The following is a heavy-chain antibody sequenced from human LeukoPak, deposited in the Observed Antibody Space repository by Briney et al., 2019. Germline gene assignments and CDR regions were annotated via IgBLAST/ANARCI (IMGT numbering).Heavy chain of an antibody. Sequence: GASVTVSCKASGYTFTSYGISWVRQAPGQGLEWMGWISAYNGNTNYAQKLQGRVTMTTDTSTSTDYMELRSLRSDGTEVYYCARGVLIVRFLDWLLPLDYWGQGTLVTVSS. CDR3: ARGVLIVRFLDWLLPLDY. CDR2: ISAYNGNT. J-gene: IGHJ4*02. V-gene: IGHV1-18*01. CDR1: GYTFTSYG. D-gene: IGHD3-3*01.